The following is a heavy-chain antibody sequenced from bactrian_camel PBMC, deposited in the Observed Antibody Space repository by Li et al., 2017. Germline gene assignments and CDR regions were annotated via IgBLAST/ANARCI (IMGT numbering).Heavy chain of an antibody. Sequence: QLVESGGGLVQPGGSLRLSCAASGFTFSSYWMYWVRQAPGKGLEWVSTINSGGGTTYYVDSLKGRFTISRDISKNTVYLQMNSLEPEDTAVYYCATAGKRWVVAAGVSGPVVYNYWGQGTQVTVS. CDR3: ATAGKRWVVAAGVSGPVVYNY. CDR2: INSGGGTT. V-gene: IGHV3S25*01. CDR1: GFTFSSYW. D-gene: IGHD6*01. J-gene: IGHJ4*01.